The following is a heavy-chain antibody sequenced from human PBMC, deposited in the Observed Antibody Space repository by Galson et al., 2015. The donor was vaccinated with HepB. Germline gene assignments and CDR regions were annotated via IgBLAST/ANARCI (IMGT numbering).Heavy chain of an antibody. D-gene: IGHD1-26*01. CDR3: ARDTENSGSLDDAFDI. CDR1: GGTFSSYA. J-gene: IGHJ3*02. Sequence: SVKVSCKASGGTFSSYAISWVRQAPGQGLEWMGGIIPIFGTANYAQKFQGRVTITADESTSTAYMELSSLRSEDTAAYYCARDTENSGSLDDAFDIWGQGTMVTVSS. V-gene: IGHV1-69*13. CDR2: IIPIFGTA.